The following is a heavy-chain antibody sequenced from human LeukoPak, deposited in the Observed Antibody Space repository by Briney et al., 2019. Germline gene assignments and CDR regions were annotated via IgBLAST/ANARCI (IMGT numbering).Heavy chain of an antibody. J-gene: IGHJ4*02. Sequence: PGGSLRLSCAASGFPVSSNYMSWVRQAPGKGLEWVSVIYSGGITYYADSVKGRFTISRDNSKNTLYLQMNTLRAEDTAVYYCARELYNWNVDYWGQGTLVTVSS. CDR3: ARELYNWNVDY. D-gene: IGHD1-20*01. CDR2: IYSGGIT. CDR1: GFPVSSNY. V-gene: IGHV3-53*01.